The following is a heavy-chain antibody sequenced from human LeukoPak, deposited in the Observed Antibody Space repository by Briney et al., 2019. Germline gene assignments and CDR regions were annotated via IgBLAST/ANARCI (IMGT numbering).Heavy chain of an antibody. CDR2: INAGNGNT. Sequence: ASVTVSCTASGYTFTSYYMHWVRQAPGQRLEWMGWINAGNGNTKYSQKFQGRVTITRDTSASTAYMELSSLRSEDTAVYYCASLTGYGNWFDPWGQGTLVTVSS. D-gene: IGHD3-9*01. CDR1: GYTFTSYY. CDR3: ASLTGYGNWFDP. V-gene: IGHV1-3*01. J-gene: IGHJ5*02.